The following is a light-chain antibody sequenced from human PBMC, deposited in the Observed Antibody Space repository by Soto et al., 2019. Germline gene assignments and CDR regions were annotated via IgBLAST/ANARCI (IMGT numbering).Light chain of an antibody. V-gene: IGKV1-5*03. J-gene: IGKJ1*01. CDR3: QQYHSFPVT. CDR2: KAS. CDR1: QSISGW. Sequence: DIQMTPSPSSLSASVVDRVTITCRASQSISGWLAWYQQKPGKAPKLLIYKASSLKSGVPSRYSGSGSGTEFTLTIRSLQPDDSATYYCQQYHSFPVTFGQGTKVDIK.